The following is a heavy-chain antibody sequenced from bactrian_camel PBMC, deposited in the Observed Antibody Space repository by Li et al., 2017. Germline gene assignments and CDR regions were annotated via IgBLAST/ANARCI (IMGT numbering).Heavy chain of an antibody. V-gene: IGHV3S53*01. J-gene: IGHJ4*01. Sequence: HVQLVESGGGSVQAGGSLGLSCAVTGYNIDIACMRWFRRAPGEENDSVALIRADGTTAYADSVEGRFTIARDNAKNTMYLQMNSLKSEDTALYYCATSDVGWLLDYAYWGQGTQVTVS. CDR2: IRADGTT. CDR3: ATSDVGWLLDYAY. CDR1: GYNIDIAC. D-gene: IGHD6*01.